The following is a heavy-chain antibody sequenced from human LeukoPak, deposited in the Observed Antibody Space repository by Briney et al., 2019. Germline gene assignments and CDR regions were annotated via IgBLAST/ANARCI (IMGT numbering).Heavy chain of an antibody. V-gene: IGHV4-31*03. CDR3: ARSMVRGGYAFDI. J-gene: IGHJ3*02. CDR1: GASISSDDYY. D-gene: IGHD3-10*01. Sequence: SQTLSLTCTVSGASISSDDYYWSWIRQPPGKGLEWIGYIYYSGTTYYNPSLKSRVTISVDTSKNQFSLKLSSVTAADTAVYYCARSMVRGGYAFDIWGQGTMVTVSS. CDR2: IYYSGTT.